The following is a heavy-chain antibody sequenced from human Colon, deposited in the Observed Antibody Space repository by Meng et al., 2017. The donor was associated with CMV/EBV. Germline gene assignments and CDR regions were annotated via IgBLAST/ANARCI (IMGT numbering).Heavy chain of an antibody. J-gene: IGHJ4*02. CDR3: VRADRCGGDCYDRPFDY. V-gene: IGHV3-23*01. D-gene: IGHD2-21*01. CDR1: GFTFSNHA. Sequence: GESLKISCAASGFTFSNHAMNWVRQAPGKGLEWVSTVNAGGRDTYYADSVKGRFTISRDNSKNTLYLQMSSLRVEDTAVYYCVRADRCGGDCYDRPFDYRGQGSLVTVSS. CDR2: VNAGGRDT.